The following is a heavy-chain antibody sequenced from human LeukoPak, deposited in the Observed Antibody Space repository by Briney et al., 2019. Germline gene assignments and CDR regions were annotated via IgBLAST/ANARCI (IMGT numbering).Heavy chain of an antibody. Sequence: GESPKISCQASGYSFTRYPIAWGRQMPGKGLEWMGIIYPGDSDTRYSPSFQGQVTISADRSITTAYLQWSSLKESDTATYFCARDVGDYDYYYYMDVWGKGTMVTVSS. J-gene: IGHJ6*03. CDR3: ARDVGDYDYYYYMDV. D-gene: IGHD2-21*02. V-gene: IGHV5-51*01. CDR1: GYSFTRYP. CDR2: IYPGDSDT.